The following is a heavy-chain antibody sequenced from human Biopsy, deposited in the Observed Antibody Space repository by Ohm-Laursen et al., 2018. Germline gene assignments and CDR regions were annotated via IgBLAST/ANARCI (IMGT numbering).Heavy chain of an antibody. D-gene: IGHD3-22*01. CDR1: GFTFSSYA. CDR3: ANWNYYYDSSGPPAFDV. V-gene: IGHV3-23*01. Sequence: SLRLSCAAPGFTFSSYAMSWVRQSPGKRLEWVSSTNNNGGRTYYTDSVKGRFTISRDNSKNTLYLQMSSLRAEDTAVYYCANWNYYYDSSGPPAFDVWGQGTMVTVSS. CDR2: TNNNGGRT. J-gene: IGHJ3*01.